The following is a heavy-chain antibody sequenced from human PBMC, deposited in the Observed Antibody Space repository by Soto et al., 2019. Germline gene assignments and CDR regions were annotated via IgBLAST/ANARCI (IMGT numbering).Heavy chain of an antibody. CDR2: ISGSGGST. Sequence: SLRLSCAASGFTFSSYAMSWVRQAPGKGLEWVSAISGSGGSTYYADSVKGRFTISRDNSKNTLYLQMNSLRAEDTAVYYCARKGRWMAGAYYYYGMDVWGQGTTVTVSS. D-gene: IGHD2-2*03. V-gene: IGHV3-23*01. CDR1: GFTFSSYA. J-gene: IGHJ6*02. CDR3: ARKGRWMAGAYYYYGMDV.